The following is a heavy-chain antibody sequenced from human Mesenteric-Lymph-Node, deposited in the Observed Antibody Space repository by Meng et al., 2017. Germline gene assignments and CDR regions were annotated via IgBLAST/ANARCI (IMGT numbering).Heavy chain of an antibody. V-gene: IGHV1-69*06. CDR1: GGTFSSYA. D-gene: IGHD3-10*01. Sequence: SVKVSCKASGGTFSSYAISWVRQAPGQGLEWMGGIIPIFGTANYAQKFQGRVTITADKSTSTAYRELSSLRSEDTAVYYCARARGSGSYYKVPYGMDVWGQGTTVTVSS. CDR3: ARARGSGSYYKVPYGMDV. CDR2: IIPIFGTA. J-gene: IGHJ6*02.